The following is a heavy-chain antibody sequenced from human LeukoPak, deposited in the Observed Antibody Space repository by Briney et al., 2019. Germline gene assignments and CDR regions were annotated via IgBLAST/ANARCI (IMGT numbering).Heavy chain of an antibody. V-gene: IGHV4-4*07. CDR1: GYSISSYY. J-gene: IGHJ4*02. D-gene: IGHD6-19*01. CDR2: IYTSGST. Sequence: SETLSLTCTVSGYSISSYYWSWIRQPAGKGLEWIGRIYTSGSTNYNPSLKSRVTISVDKSKNQFSLKLNSVTAADTAVYYCARVLGGGWSYFDYWGQGTLVTVSS. CDR3: ARVLGGGWSYFDY.